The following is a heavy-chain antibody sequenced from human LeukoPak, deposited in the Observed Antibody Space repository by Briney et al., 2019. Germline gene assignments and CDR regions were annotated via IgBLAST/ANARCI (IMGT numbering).Heavy chain of an antibody. V-gene: IGHV3-23*01. CDR3: AKRGAAAPRYYYYYMDV. CDR2: ISGSGGST. Sequence: GGSLRLSCAASGLTFSSYAMSWVRQAPGKGLEWVSAISGSGGSTYYADSVKGRFTISRDNSKNTLYLQMNSLRAEDTAVYYCAKRGAAAPRYYYYYMDVWGKGTTATVSS. J-gene: IGHJ6*03. D-gene: IGHD6-13*01. CDR1: GLTFSSYA.